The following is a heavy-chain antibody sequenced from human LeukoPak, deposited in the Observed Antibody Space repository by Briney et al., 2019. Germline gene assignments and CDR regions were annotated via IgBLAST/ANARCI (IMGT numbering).Heavy chain of an antibody. CDR1: GYTFTGYY. CDR3: ARGGYSYGEFDY. CDR2: INPNSGGT. D-gene: IGHD5-18*01. J-gene: IGHJ4*02. V-gene: IGHV1-2*06. Sequence: ASVKVSCKASGYTFTGYYMHWVRQAPGQGLEWMGRINPNSGGTNYAQKFQGRVTMTGDTSISTAYMELSRLRSDDTAVYYCARGGYSYGEFDYWGQGTLVTVSS.